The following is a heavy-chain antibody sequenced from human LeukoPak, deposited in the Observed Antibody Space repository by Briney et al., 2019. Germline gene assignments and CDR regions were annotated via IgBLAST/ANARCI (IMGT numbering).Heavy chain of an antibody. CDR2: IYTSGST. V-gene: IGHV4-4*09. J-gene: IGHJ5*02. CDR3: ARLGRDGLPSGGYNWFDP. D-gene: IGHD5-24*01. CDR1: GGSISSYY. Sequence: SETLSLTCTVSGGSISSYYWSWIRQPPGKGLEWIGYIYTSGSTNYNPSLKSRVTISVDTSKNQFSLKLSSVTAADTAVYYCARLGRDGLPSGGYNWFDPWGQGTLVTVSS.